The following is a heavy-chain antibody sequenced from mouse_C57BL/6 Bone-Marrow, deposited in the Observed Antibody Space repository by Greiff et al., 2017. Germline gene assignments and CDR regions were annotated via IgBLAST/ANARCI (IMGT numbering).Heavy chain of an antibody. V-gene: IGHV1-69*01. CDR3: ARGTYYYGSDY. D-gene: IGHD1-1*01. J-gene: IGHJ2*01. CDR1: GYTFTSYW. CDR2: IDPSESYT. Sequence: VQLQQPGAELVMPGASVKLSCKASGYTFTSYWMHWVKQRPGQGLEWIGEIDPSESYTNYNQKFKGKSTLTVDKSSSTAYMQLSSLTSEDSAVYYCARGTYYYGSDYWGQGTTLTVSS.